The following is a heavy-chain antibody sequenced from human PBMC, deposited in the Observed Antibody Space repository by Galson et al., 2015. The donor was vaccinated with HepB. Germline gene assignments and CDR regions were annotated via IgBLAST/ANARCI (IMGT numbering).Heavy chain of an antibody. CDR3: ARVGGYCSGGSCHRLDAFDI. Sequence: SLRLSCAASGFTFSSYSMNWVRQAPGKGLEWVSYISSSSSTIYYADSVKGRFTISRDNAKNSLYLHMNSLRDEDTAVYYCARVGGYCSGGSCHRLDAFDIWGQGTMVTVSS. CDR1: GFTFSSYS. CDR2: ISSSSSTI. D-gene: IGHD2-15*01. V-gene: IGHV3-48*02. J-gene: IGHJ3*02.